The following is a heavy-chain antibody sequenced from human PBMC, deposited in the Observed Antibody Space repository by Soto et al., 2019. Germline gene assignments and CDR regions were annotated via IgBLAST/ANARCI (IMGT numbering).Heavy chain of an antibody. CDR2: ISSDGTNE. V-gene: IGHV3-30*18. CDR3: AKDLGGYYYYYYMDV. CDR1: GFTFRGYG. J-gene: IGHJ6*03. Sequence: QVQLMESGGGVVQPGRSLRLSCAASGFTFRGYGIHWVRQAPGKGLEWVAVISSDGTNEYYADSVKGRFTISRDNSKNTLYLQMNSLRADDTSVYYCAKDLGGYYYYYYMDVWGKGTTVTVSS.